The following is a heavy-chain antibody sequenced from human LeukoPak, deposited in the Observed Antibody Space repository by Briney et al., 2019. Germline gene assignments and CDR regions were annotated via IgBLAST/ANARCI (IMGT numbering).Heavy chain of an antibody. CDR3: ARGIDYYDSSGYYYFDY. CDR2: IYYSGST. Sequence: PSETLSLTCTVSGGSISSSSYYWGWIRQPPGKGLEWIGSIYYSGSTYYNPSLKSRVTISVDTSKNQFSLKLSSVTAADTAVYYCARGIDYYDSSGYYYFDYWGQGTLVTVSS. CDR1: GGSISSSSYY. J-gene: IGHJ4*02. V-gene: IGHV4-39*07. D-gene: IGHD3-22*01.